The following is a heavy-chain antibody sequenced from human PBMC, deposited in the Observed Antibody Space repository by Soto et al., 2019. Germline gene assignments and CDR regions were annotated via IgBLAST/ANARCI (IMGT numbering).Heavy chain of an antibody. CDR3: ARGRGTYAEH. V-gene: IGHV4-31*03. J-gene: IGHJ4*02. Sequence: PSETLSLTCNVTGDSINSGGRCCWVRQFPGKGLEWIGYIFYGGSAFYNPSLKSRLTMSVDASNYQFSLRLTSVTDADTAVYYCARGRGTYAEHWGQGTQVTVS. D-gene: IGHD2-2*01. CDR2: IFYGGSA. CDR1: GDSINSGGRC.